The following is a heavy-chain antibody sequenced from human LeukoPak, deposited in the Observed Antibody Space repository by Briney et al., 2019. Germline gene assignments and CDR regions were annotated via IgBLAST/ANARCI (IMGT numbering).Heavy chain of an antibody. CDR1: GYSFTDYY. Sequence: GASVKVSCKASGYSFTDYYMHWVRQAPGQGLEWMGWINPSSGGTNSAQKFQGRVTMTRDTSITTVYMEVSWLTSDDTAIYYCARADRLHGGPYLIGPWGQGTLVTVSS. V-gene: IGHV1-2*02. D-gene: IGHD2-21*01. CDR3: ARADRLHGGPYLIGP. CDR2: INPSSGGT. J-gene: IGHJ5*02.